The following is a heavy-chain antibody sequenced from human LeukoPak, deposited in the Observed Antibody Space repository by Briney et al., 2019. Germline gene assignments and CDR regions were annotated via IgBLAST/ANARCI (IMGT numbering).Heavy chain of an antibody. Sequence: GASVKVSCKASGYTFTGCYMHWVRQAPGQGLEWMGRINPNSGGTNYAQKFQGRVTMTRDTSISTAYMELSKLRSDDTAVYYCAFLEEWSNSDYWGQGTLVTVSS. CDR1: GYTFTGCY. D-gene: IGHD3-3*01. CDR3: AFLEEWSNSDY. V-gene: IGHV1-2*06. CDR2: INPNSGGT. J-gene: IGHJ4*02.